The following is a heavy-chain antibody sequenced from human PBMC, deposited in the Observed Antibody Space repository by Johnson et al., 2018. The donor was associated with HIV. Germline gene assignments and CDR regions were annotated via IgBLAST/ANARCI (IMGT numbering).Heavy chain of an antibody. V-gene: IGHV3-30*04. CDR1: GFTFSSYA. CDR2: ISYDGSNK. J-gene: IGHJ3*02. CDR3: ARRKIAAAGRDAFDI. D-gene: IGHD6-13*01. Sequence: QVQLVESGGGVVQPGRSLRLSCAASGFTFSSYAMHWVRQAPGKGLGWVAVISYDGSNKYSADSVTGRFTISRDNSKNTLYLQMNSLRAEDTAVYYCARRKIAAAGRDAFDIWGQGTMVTVSS.